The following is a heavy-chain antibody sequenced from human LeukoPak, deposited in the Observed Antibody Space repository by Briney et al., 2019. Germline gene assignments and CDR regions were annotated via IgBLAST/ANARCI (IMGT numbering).Heavy chain of an antibody. CDR3: ARVPHYYDSSGHI. Sequence: SETLSLTCAVYVGSFSGYYWSWIRQPPGKGLEWIGEINHSGSTNYNPSLKNRVTISVDTSKNQFSLKLSSVTAADTAVYYCARVPHYYDSSGHIWGQGTMVTVSS. CDR2: INHSGST. CDR1: VGSFSGYY. D-gene: IGHD3-22*01. J-gene: IGHJ3*02. V-gene: IGHV4-34*01.